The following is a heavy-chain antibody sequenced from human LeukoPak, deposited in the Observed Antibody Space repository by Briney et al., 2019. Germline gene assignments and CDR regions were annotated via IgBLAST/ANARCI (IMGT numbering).Heavy chain of an antibody. J-gene: IGHJ6*03. V-gene: IGHV3-48*01. CDR3: ARGVGRPYDILTHVDYMDV. CDR2: ISSSSSTI. Sequence: PGGSLRLSCAASGFTFSSYSMNWVRQAPGQGLEWVSYISSSSSTIYYADSVKGRFTISRDNAKNSLYLQMNSLRAEDTAVYYCARGVGRPYDILTHVDYMDVWGKGTTVTVSS. D-gene: IGHD3-9*01. CDR1: GFTFSSYS.